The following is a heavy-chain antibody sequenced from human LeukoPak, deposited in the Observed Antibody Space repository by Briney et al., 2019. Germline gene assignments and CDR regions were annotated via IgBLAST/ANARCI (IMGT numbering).Heavy chain of an antibody. CDR2: ISAYNGNT. V-gene: IGHV1-18*01. Sequence: ASVKVSCKASGYTFTSYGISWVRQAPGQGLEWMGWISAYNGNTNYAQKLQGRVTMTTDTSTSTAYMELRSLRSDDTAVYYCALATWTQLWSNFDYWGQGTLVTVSS. D-gene: IGHD5-18*01. CDR3: ALATWTQLWSNFDY. CDR1: GYTFTSYG. J-gene: IGHJ4*02.